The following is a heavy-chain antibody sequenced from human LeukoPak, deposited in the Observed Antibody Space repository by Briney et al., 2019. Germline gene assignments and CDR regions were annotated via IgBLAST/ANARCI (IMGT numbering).Heavy chain of an antibody. CDR3: ARAVEGYSYGFDY. CDR2: IWYDGSVN. J-gene: IGHJ4*02. D-gene: IGHD5-18*01. Sequence: GGSLRLSCAASGFTFSSYGMHWVRHAPGKGLEWVAVIWYDGSVNYYADSVKGRFTISRDNSKNTLYLQMNSLRAEDTAVYYCARAVEGYSYGFDYWGQGTLVTVSS. V-gene: IGHV3-33*01. CDR1: GFTFSSYG.